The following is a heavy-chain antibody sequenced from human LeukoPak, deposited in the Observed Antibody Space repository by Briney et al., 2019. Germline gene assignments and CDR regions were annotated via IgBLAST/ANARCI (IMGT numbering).Heavy chain of an antibody. D-gene: IGHD2-2*01. CDR3: ARVVVVPAAMRDLYYYGMDV. Sequence: GASVKVSCKASGGTCSSYAISWVRQAPGQGLEWMGRIIPILGIANYAQKFQGRVTITAEKSTSTAYMELSSLRSEDTAVYYCARVVVVPAAMRDLYYYGMDVWGQGTAVTVSS. CDR2: IIPILGIA. V-gene: IGHV1-69*04. CDR1: GGTCSSYA. J-gene: IGHJ6*02.